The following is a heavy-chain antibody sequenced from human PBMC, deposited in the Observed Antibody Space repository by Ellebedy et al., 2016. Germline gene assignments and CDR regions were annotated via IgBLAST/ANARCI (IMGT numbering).Heavy chain of an antibody. CDR3: ARDQFSSGWYLVDY. Sequence: ASVKVSCKASGYTFTNYGVHWVRQAPGQRLEWMGWVNVGNGNTKYSQKFQGRVTITRDTSANTAYMELSSLRSEDTAVYYCARDQFSSGWYLVDYWGQGTLVTVSS. J-gene: IGHJ4*02. CDR2: VNVGNGNT. D-gene: IGHD6-19*01. V-gene: IGHV1-3*01. CDR1: GYTFTNYG.